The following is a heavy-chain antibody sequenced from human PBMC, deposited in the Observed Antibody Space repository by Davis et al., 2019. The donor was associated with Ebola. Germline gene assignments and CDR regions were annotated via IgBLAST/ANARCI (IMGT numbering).Heavy chain of an antibody. V-gene: IGHV4-4*02. CDR1: GGSISGRVW. CDR3: ARLIYSSGWYSNWFDP. CDR2: TSQSGST. Sequence: GSLRLSCAVSGGSISGRVWWSWVRQSPGKGLEWIGETSQSGSTNYNPSLKSRVTISVNTSKNQFSLKLSSVTAADTAVYYCARLIYSSGWYSNWFDPWGQGTLVTVSS. D-gene: IGHD6-19*01. J-gene: IGHJ5*02.